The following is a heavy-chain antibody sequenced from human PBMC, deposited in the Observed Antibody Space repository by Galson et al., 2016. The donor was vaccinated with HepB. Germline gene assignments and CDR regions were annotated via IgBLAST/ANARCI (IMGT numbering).Heavy chain of an antibody. CDR1: GFTFSNYA. CDR2: IWYDGSHQ. D-gene: IGHD4-17*01. Sequence: SLRLSCAASGFTFSNYAMHWVRQAPGKGLEWVAVIWYDGSHQYYGDSVKGRFTISRDNSKNTLYLQMNSLRAEETAVYYCAKEGRQYGDYDFDHWGQGTLVTVSS. V-gene: IGHV3-33*06. CDR3: AKEGRQYGDYDFDH. J-gene: IGHJ4*02.